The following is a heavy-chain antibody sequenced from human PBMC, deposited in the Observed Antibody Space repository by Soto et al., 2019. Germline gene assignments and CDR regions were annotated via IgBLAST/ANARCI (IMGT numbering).Heavy chain of an antibody. V-gene: IGHV4-4*07. Sequence: PSETLSLTCTVSGASISRFYWSWIRKSAGKGLEWIGRIYATGTTDYNPSLMSRGMMSLDTFKKQFSLKLRSVTAADTAVYFCVRDGTKTLRDWFDPWGQGISVTVSS. CDR1: GASISRFY. CDR3: VRDGTKTLRDWFDP. D-gene: IGHD1-1*01. J-gene: IGHJ5*02. CDR2: IYATGTT.